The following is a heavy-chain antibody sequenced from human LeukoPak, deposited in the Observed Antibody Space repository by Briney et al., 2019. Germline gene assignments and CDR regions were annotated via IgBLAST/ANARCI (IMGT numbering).Heavy chain of an antibody. J-gene: IGHJ6*03. CDR2: ISCSSSDI. V-gene: IGHV3-21*01. CDR1: VFIFSNYG. CDR3: ARGHDSSSSGFYYFDMYI. Sequence: GGSLRLSCAASVFIFSNYGMSWVRQAPGKGLEWVSCISCSSSDIYYADSIQGRFTISRDNAEKSLYLQMNSLRAEDRAVYYCARGHDSSSSGFYYFDMYIWG. D-gene: IGHD6-6*01.